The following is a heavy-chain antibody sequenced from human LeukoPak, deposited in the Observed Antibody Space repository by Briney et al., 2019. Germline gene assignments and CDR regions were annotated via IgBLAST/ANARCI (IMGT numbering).Heavy chain of an antibody. CDR2: IKQDGSEK. J-gene: IGHJ5*02. CDR3: ARDWATSGYDSYNWFDP. CDR1: GFTFSSYW. Sequence: GGSLRLSCAASGFTFSSYWMSWVRQAPGKGLEWVANIKQDGSEKYYVDSVKGRFTISRDNAKNSLYLQMNSLRAEDTAAYYCARDWATSGYDSYNWFDPWGQGTLVTVSS. D-gene: IGHD5-12*01. V-gene: IGHV3-7*01.